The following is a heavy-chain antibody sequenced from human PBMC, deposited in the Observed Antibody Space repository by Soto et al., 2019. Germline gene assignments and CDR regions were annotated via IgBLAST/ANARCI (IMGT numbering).Heavy chain of an antibody. D-gene: IGHD2-21*01. CDR3: EREGSGDNSGGGGMDV. J-gene: IGHJ6*02. V-gene: IGHV3-33*01. Sequence: QVQLVESGGGVVQPGRSLRLSCAASGFTFSDYGMHWIRQAPDKGLEWVADIWYDGSNKYYVDSVKGRFTISRDNSKKSLNLQMKKLRPDDTAVYYGEREGSGDNSGGGGMDVRGQGTTVTVS. CDR2: IWYDGSNK. CDR1: GFTFSDYG.